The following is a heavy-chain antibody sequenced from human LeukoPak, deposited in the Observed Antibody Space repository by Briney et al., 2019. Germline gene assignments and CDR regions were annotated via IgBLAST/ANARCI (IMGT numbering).Heavy chain of an antibody. CDR2: IGTAGDT. D-gene: IGHD3-10*01. CDR1: GFTFSSYD. CDR3: ARGDGSGIDY. Sequence: GGSLRLSCAASGFTFSSYDMHWVRQATRKDLEWVSAIGTAGDTYYPGSVKGRFTISRENAKISLYLQMNSLRAGDTAVYYCARGDGSGIDYWGQGTLVTVSS. V-gene: IGHV3-13*01. J-gene: IGHJ4*02.